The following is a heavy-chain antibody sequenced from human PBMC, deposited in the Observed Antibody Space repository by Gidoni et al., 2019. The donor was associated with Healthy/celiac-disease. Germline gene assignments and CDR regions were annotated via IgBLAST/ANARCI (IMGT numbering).Heavy chain of an antibody. V-gene: IGHV4-34*01. CDR1: GGSFGGYY. Sequence: QVQLQQWGAGLLKPSETLSLTCAVYGGSFGGYYWSWIRQPPGKGLEWIGEINHSGSTNYNPSLKSRVTISVDTSKNQFSLKLSSVTAADTAVYYCARWDIVVVPAAMVPYYYGMDVWGQGTTVTVSS. D-gene: IGHD2-2*01. J-gene: IGHJ6*02. CDR2: INHSGST. CDR3: ARWDIVVVPAAMVPYYYGMDV.